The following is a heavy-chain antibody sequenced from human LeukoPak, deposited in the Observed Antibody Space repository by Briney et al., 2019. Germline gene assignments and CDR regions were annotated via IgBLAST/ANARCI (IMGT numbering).Heavy chain of an antibody. J-gene: IGHJ4*02. Sequence: GGSLRLSCAASGFTFSSYAMHWVRQAPGKGLEWVAVISYDGSNKYYADSVKGRFTISRDNSKNTLYPQMNSLRAEDTAVYYCARDPEGFDYWGQGTLVTVSS. CDR3: ARDPEGFDY. D-gene: IGHD1-14*01. CDR2: ISYDGSNK. V-gene: IGHV3-30-3*01. CDR1: GFTFSSYA.